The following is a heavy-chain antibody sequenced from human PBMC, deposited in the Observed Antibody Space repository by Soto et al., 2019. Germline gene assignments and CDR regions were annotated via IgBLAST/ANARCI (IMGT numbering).Heavy chain of an antibody. Sequence: ASVKVSCKASGYTFTSYGISWVRQAPGQGLEWMGWISAYNGNTNYAQKLQGRVTMTTDTSTSTAYMELRSLRSDDTAVYYCAVSSWYLNTTSRYNWFDPWGQGTLVTVSS. CDR1: GYTFTSYG. CDR2: ISAYNGNT. CDR3: AVSSWYLNTTSRYNWFDP. J-gene: IGHJ5*02. V-gene: IGHV1-18*01. D-gene: IGHD6-13*01.